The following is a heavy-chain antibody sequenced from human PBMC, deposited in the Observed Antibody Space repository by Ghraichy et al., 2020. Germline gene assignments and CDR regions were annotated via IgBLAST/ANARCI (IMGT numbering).Heavy chain of an antibody. Sequence: SQTLSLTCAVYGGSFSGYYWSWIRQPPGKGLEWIGEINHSGSTNYNPSLKSRVTISVDTSKNQFSLKLSSVTAADTAVYYCARGRRGNGGYLNYWGQGTLVTVSS. D-gene: IGHD5-12*01. CDR3: ARGRRGNGGYLNY. CDR1: GGSFSGYY. CDR2: INHSGST. V-gene: IGHV4-34*01. J-gene: IGHJ4*02.